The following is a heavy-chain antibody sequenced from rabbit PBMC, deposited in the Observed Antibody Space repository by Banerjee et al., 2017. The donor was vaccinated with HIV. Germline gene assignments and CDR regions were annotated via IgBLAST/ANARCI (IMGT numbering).Heavy chain of an antibody. CDR3: ARAVYASSSGYYMDL. V-gene: IGHV1S47*01. J-gene: IGHJ4*01. Sequence: QEQLVESGGGLVTLGASLTLTCKASGIDFSGFGISWVRQAPGKGLEWIANIYHDYGSTDYASWVNGRFTISLDNAQNTLFLQMPSLTAADTVTYFCARAVYASSSGYYMDLWGPGTLVTVS. CDR2: IYHDYGST. D-gene: IGHD1-1*01. CDR1: GIDFSGFG.